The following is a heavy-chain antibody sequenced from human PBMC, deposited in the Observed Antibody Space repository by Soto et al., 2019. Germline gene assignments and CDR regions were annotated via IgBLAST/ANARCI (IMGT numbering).Heavy chain of an antibody. CDR2: ISSSSSYI. V-gene: IGHV3-21*01. J-gene: IGHJ4*02. CDR3: ARGGYSSGWYGLSYFDY. Sequence: EVQLVESGGGLVKPGGSLRLSCAASGFTFSSYSMNWVRQAPGKGLEWVSSISSSSSYIYYADSVKGRFTISRDNAKNSLYLQMNSLRAEDTDVYYCARGGYSSGWYGLSYFDYWGQGTLVTVSS. D-gene: IGHD6-19*01. CDR1: GFTFSSYS.